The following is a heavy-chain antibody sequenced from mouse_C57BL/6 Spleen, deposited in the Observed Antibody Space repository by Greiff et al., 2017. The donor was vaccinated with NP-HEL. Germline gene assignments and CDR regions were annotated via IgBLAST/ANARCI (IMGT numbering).Heavy chain of an antibody. D-gene: IGHD2-5*01. V-gene: IGHV1-82*01. J-gene: IGHJ3*01. Sequence: QVQLKESGPELVKPGASVKISCKASGYAFSSSWMNWVKQRPGKGLEWIGRIYPGDGDTNYNGKFKGKATLTADKSSSTAYMQLSSLTSEDSAVYFCASYYSNYGDTFAYWGQGTLVTVSA. CDR1: GYAFSSSW. CDR2: IYPGDGDT. CDR3: ASYYSNYGDTFAY.